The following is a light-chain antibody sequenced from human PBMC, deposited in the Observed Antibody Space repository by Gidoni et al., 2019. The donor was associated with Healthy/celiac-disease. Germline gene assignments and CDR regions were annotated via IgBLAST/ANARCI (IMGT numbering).Light chain of an antibody. J-gene: IGKJ1*01. CDR1: RSVSSY. CDR3: RQRRR. Sequence: EIVLTQSPATLSLSPGERATLSCRARRSVSSYLAWYQQKPGQAPRLLIYDATNRDTGIPARFSGSGSGPDFTRTMSSLEPEDFAVYYGRQRRRFXQXTQVEIK. CDR2: DAT. V-gene: IGKV3-11*01.